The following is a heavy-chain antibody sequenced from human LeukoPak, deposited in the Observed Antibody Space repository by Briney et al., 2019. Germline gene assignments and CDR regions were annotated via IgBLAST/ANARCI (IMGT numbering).Heavy chain of an antibody. D-gene: IGHD1-26*01. J-gene: IGHJ4*02. CDR2: IRSKAYGGTT. Sequence: GGSLRLSCTASGFTFGDYAMSWVRQAPGKGLEWVGFIRSKAYGGTTEYAASVKGRFTISRDDSKSIAYLQMSSLKTEDTAVYYCTRDSTWARGSYGYWGQGTLVTVSS. V-gene: IGHV3-49*04. CDR1: GFTFGDYA. CDR3: TRDSTWARGSYGY.